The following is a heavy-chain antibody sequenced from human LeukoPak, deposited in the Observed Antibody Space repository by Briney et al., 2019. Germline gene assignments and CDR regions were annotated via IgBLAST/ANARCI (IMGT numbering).Heavy chain of an antibody. CDR1: GFTFSSYS. CDR3: ARDTNSAGDYFDY. CDR2: ISCSSSYI. D-gene: IGHD2-8*01. V-gene: IGHV3-21*01. J-gene: IGHJ4*02. Sequence: GGSLTLSCAASGFTFSSYSMNWVRQPPGKGLEWVSSISCSSSYIYYAASVKGRFTISRDNAKNSLYLQMTSLSAEDTAVYYCARDTNSAGDYFDYWGQGTLVTVSS.